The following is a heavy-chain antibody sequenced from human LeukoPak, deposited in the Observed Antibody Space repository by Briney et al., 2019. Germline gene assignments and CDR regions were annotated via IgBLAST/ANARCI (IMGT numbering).Heavy chain of an antibody. Sequence: ASVKVSCKASGYTFTGYYMHWVRQAPGQGLEWMGWINPNSGGAHYAQKFQGRVTMTRDTSINTAYTELSRLRSDDTAVYYCATGPYSSSWVPFDYWGQGSLVTVSS. V-gene: IGHV1-2*02. J-gene: IGHJ4*02. CDR2: INPNSGGA. CDR1: GYTFTGYY. CDR3: ATGPYSSSWVPFDY. D-gene: IGHD6-13*01.